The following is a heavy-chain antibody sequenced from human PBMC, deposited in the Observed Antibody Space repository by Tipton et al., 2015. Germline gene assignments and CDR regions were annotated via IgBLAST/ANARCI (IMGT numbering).Heavy chain of an antibody. D-gene: IGHD2-8*01. CDR1: SDSISKYY. CDR2: IFYDGST. Sequence: TLSLTCSVSSDSISKYYWSWIRQPPGKGLEWIGYIFYDGSTNYNPSLKSRLTISVDTSKNQFSLRLSSVTAADTAVYFCARTDALGHFDYWGLGTLVTVSS. CDR3: ARTDALGHFDY. J-gene: IGHJ4*02. V-gene: IGHV4-59*01.